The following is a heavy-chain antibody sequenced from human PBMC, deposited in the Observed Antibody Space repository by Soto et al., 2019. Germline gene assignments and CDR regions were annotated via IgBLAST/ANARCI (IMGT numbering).Heavy chain of an antibody. CDR3: ARLLYDFWSGYQPHYYYGMDV. J-gene: IGHJ6*02. D-gene: IGHD3-3*01. Sequence: QPGGSLRLSCAASGFTVSSNYMSWVRQAPGKGLEWVSVIYSGGSTYYADSVKGRFTISRDNSKNTLYLQMNSLRAEDTAVYYCARLLYDFWSGYQPHYYYGMDVWGQGTTVTVSS. V-gene: IGHV3-53*01. CDR1: GFTVSSNY. CDR2: IYSGGST.